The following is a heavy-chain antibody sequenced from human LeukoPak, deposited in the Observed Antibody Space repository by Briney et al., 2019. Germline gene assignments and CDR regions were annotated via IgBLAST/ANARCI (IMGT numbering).Heavy chain of an antibody. CDR2: IYYSGST. Sequence: SETLSLTCTVSGGSISSYYWSWIRQPPGKGLEWIGDIYYSGSTNYNPSLKSRVTISVDTSKNQFSLKLSSVTAADTAVYYCAREFSWSGFFDYWGQGTLVTVSS. CDR1: GGSISSYY. J-gene: IGHJ4*02. D-gene: IGHD3-3*01. CDR3: AREFSWSGFFDY. V-gene: IGHV4-59*01.